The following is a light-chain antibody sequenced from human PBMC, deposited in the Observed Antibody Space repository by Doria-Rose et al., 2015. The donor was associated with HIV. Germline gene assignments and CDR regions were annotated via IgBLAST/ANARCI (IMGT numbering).Light chain of an antibody. CDR2: DGS. Sequence: LTQSPGTLSLSPGERATLSCRASQSFSSTYLAWYQQKTGQAPSLLIDDGSTSATGIPDRFSASGSGTDFTLTINRLEPEDFALYYCHQYGASWTFGQGTKVEI. J-gene: IGKJ1*01. CDR1: QSFSSTY. V-gene: IGKV3-20*01. CDR3: HQYGASWT.